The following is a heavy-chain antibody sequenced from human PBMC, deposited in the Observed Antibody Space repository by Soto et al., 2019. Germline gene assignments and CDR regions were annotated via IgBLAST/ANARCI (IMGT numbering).Heavy chain of an antibody. D-gene: IGHD2-8*01. Sequence: SETLSLTCVVSGGSLISSNWSTRVRQTPGKGREWIAEIHHSGSTNYHPSLKSRVTISADKSKNQFFLRLASVTAADTARYYCANRGGGGPAVCMIDWLDPWGQGTQVTVSS. CDR1: GGSLISSNW. V-gene: IGHV4-4*02. CDR2: IHHSGST. CDR3: ANRGGGGPAVCMIDWLDP. J-gene: IGHJ5*02.